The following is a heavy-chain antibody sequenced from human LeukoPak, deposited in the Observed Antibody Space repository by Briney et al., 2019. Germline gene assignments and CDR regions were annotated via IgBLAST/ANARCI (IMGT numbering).Heavy chain of an antibody. CDR1: GFTFATYV. CDR3: AKGISADGYNFERGADY. Sequence: GGSLRLSCAASGFTFATYVMTWVRQAPGKGLEGVSSGGGDGRVTYYADSVKGRFTISRDNSKNTIFLQMNSLRVEDTAVYYCAKGISADGYNFERGADYWGQGAQVIVSS. V-gene: IGHV3-23*01. D-gene: IGHD1-1*01. J-gene: IGHJ4*02. CDR2: GGGDGRVT.